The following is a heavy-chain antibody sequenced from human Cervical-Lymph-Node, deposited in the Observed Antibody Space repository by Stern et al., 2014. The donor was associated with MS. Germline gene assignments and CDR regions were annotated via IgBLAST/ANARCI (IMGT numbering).Heavy chain of an antibody. CDR3: ARGPLRYFDWLPMSGMDV. CDR1: GYTFTSYA. CDR2: INAGNGNT. J-gene: IGHJ6*02. D-gene: IGHD3-9*01. V-gene: IGHV1-3*01. Sequence: VQLVESGAEVKKHGASVKVSSKASGYTFTSYAMHWVRQAPGQRLEWMGWINAGNGNTKYSQKFQGRVTITRDTTSSTAYMELSSLRSADTAVYYCARGPLRYFDWLPMSGMDVCGHGTPVPVSS.